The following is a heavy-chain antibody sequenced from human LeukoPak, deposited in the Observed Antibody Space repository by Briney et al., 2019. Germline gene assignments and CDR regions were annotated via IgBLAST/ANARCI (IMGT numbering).Heavy chain of an antibody. D-gene: IGHD6-6*01. CDR1: GFTLNNYW. CDR2: IWEDGSQK. Sequence: PGGSLRLFCAASGFTLNNYWMNWVRQAPGKGLEWVANIWEDGSQKYYVDSVKGRFTISRDNAKNSLYLQMNSLRAEDTAVYYCARGDSSSKIDYWGQGTLVTVSS. J-gene: IGHJ4*02. CDR3: ARGDSSSKIDY. V-gene: IGHV3-7*01.